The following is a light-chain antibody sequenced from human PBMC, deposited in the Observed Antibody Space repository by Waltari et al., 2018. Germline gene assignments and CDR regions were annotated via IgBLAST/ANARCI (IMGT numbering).Light chain of an antibody. J-gene: IGKJ4*01. V-gene: IGKV4-1*01. CDR3: QQYYSSPLT. CDR1: QSILYSSKNKNY. Sequence: DIVMTQSPDSLAVSLGERATTNCKSRQSILYSSKNKNYLAWYQQKPGQPPKMIIYWTSTRESGVPDRFSGSGSGTDFTLTINNLQAEDVAVYYCQQYYSSPLTFGGGTKVEIK. CDR2: WTS.